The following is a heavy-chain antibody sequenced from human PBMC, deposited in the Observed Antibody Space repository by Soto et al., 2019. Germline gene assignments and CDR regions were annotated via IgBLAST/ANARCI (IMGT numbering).Heavy chain of an antibody. J-gene: IGHJ3*02. CDR3: ARVDYGSEREVLDAFDI. CDR1: GGSISSGGYY. Sequence: QVQLQESGPGLVKPSQTLSLTCTVSGGSISSGGYYWSWIRQHPGKGLEWIGYIYYSGSTYYNPSLKSRVTISVDTSKNQFSLKLSSVTAADTAVYYCARVDYGSEREVLDAFDIWGQGTMVTVSS. CDR2: IYYSGST. V-gene: IGHV4-31*03. D-gene: IGHD3-10*01.